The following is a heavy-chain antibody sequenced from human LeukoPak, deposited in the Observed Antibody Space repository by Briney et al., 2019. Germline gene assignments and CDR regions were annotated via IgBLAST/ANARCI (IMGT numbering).Heavy chain of an antibody. CDR2: IIPIFGTA. J-gene: IGHJ5*02. D-gene: IGHD3-3*01. CDR1: GGTFSSYA. Sequence: SVKVSCKASGGTFSSYAISWVRQAPGQGLEWMGGIIPIFGTANYAQKFQGRVTITADESTSTAYMELSSLRSEDTAVYYCATYLHCGVDNWFDPWGQGTLVTVSS. V-gene: IGHV1-69*13. CDR3: ATYLHCGVDNWFDP.